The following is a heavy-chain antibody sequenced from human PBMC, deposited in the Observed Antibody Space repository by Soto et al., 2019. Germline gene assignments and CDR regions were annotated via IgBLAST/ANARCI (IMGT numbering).Heavy chain of an antibody. V-gene: IGHV3-33*01. J-gene: IGHJ3*02. CDR3: ASEPYYDFCSGSRGAFDI. Sequence: GGSLRLSCAVPGGIFHGYGMHWVRQAPGKGLEWVAIIRFDGSNEEYADSVKGRFTISRDNAKNTLYLQMNSLGAEDTAVYYCASEPYYDFCSGSRGAFDIWGQGTMVTVSS. D-gene: IGHD3-3*01. CDR2: IRFDGSNE. CDR1: GGIFHGYG.